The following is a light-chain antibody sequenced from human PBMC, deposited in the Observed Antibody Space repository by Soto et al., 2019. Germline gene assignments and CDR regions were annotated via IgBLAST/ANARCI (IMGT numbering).Light chain of an antibody. CDR1: SGHSSYA. V-gene: IGLV4-69*01. Sequence: QPVLTQSPSASASLGASVKLTCTLSSGHSSYAIAWHQKQPGKGPRYLMDLNNDGSHTKGDGIPDRFSGSSSGADRFLIISSLQSVEEAEYYWETWGTGFQFFGGGTKRTVL. CDR3: ETWGTGFQF. J-gene: IGLJ2*01. CDR2: LNNDGSH.